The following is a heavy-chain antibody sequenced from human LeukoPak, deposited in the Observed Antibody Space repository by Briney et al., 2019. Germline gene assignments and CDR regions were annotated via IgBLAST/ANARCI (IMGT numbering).Heavy chain of an antibody. V-gene: IGHV3-66*01. CDR1: GFSVSNNY. D-gene: IGHD5-12*01. CDR3: ARDSGYSGYALDL. Sequence: GGSLTLSYPASGFSVSNNYMMWLRQAPAKGVDWVSIIYSGDSTYYLDSVKGRFTPSRDNPTNNLYLQMYSLRAAHTAVYYCARDSGYSGYALDLWGQGNLVTVSS. J-gene: IGHJ5*02. CDR2: IYSGDST.